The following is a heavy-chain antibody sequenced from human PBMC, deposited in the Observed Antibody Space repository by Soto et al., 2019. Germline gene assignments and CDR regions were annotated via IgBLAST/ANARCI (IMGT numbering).Heavy chain of an antibody. CDR1: GGTFSSYA. J-gene: IGHJ6*02. V-gene: IGHV1-69*13. CDR2: IIPIFGTA. CDR3: ARDPGTGTVGSYYYYGMDF. Sequence: SVKVSCKASGGTFSSYAISWVRQAPGQGLEWMGGIIPIFGTANYAQKFQGRVTITADESTSTAYMELSSLRSEDTAVYYCARDPGTGTVGSYYYYGMDFWGQGTTVTVSS. D-gene: IGHD1-1*01.